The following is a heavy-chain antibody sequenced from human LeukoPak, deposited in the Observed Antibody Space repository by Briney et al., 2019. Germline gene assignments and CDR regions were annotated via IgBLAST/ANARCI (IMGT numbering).Heavy chain of an antibody. V-gene: IGHV1-18*04. D-gene: IGHD2-2*01. CDR3: ARVTVPAAMVPFDY. Sequence: ASVKVSCKASGYTFTSYGISWVRQAPGQGLEWMGWISAYNGSTNYAQKLQGRVTMTTDTSTSTAYMEPRSLRSDDTAVYYCARVTVPAAMVPFDYWGQGTLVTVSS. J-gene: IGHJ4*02. CDR2: ISAYNGST. CDR1: GYTFTSYG.